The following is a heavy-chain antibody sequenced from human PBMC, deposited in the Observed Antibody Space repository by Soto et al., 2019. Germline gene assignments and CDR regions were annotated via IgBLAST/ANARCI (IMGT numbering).Heavy chain of an antibody. CDR1: GFTFDDYG. J-gene: IGHJ3*02. Sequence: GGSLRLSCAASGFTFDDYGMSWVRQAPGKGLEWVSGINWNGGSTGYADSVKGRFTISRDNAKNSLYVQMNSLRAEDTALYYCARVPPGGYSGYDSAFDIWGQGTMVTVSS. CDR2: INWNGGST. CDR3: ARVPPGGYSGYDSAFDI. D-gene: IGHD5-12*01. V-gene: IGHV3-20*04.